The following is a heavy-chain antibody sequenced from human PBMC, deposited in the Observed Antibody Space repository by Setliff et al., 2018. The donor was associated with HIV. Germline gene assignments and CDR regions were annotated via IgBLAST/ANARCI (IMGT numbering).Heavy chain of an antibody. CDR1: GYTFTRYF. CDR2: INPSGGST. CDR3: ARGWEGGMDY. J-gene: IGHJ4*02. D-gene: IGHD1-26*01. Sequence: ASVKVSCKASGYTFTRYFMHCVRQAPGQGLEWLGMINPSGGSTWYAQEFQGRVTMTGDTSTNTLYMELSSLRSEDTAVYYCARGWEGGMDYWGQGTLVTSPQ. V-gene: IGHV1-46*01.